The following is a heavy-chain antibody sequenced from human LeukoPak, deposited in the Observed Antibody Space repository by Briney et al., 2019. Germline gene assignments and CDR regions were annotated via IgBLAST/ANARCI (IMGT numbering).Heavy chain of an antibody. Sequence: ASVKVSCKASGYTFTGYYMHWVRQAPGQGLEWMGWINPNSGGTNYAQKFQGRVTMTRDTSISTAFMELSSLRSDDTAVYYCAKNRAGDYADYWGQGTLVTVSS. J-gene: IGHJ4*02. CDR2: INPNSGGT. D-gene: IGHD4-17*01. V-gene: IGHV1-2*02. CDR1: GYTFTGYY. CDR3: AKNRAGDYADY.